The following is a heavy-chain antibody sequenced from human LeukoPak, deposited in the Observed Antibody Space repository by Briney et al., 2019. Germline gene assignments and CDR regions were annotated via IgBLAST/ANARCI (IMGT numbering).Heavy chain of an antibody. J-gene: IGHJ6*03. D-gene: IGHD2-2*01. CDR3: ARVAGCSSTSCYSPSYYYYHYMDV. CDR1: GGSISSYY. CDR2: INHSGST. V-gene: IGHV4-34*01. Sequence: SETLSLTCTVSGGSISSYYWSWIRQPPGKGLEWIGEINHSGSTNYNPSLKSRVTISVDTSKNQFSLKLSSVTAADTAVYYCARVAGCSSTSCYSPSYYYYHYMDVWGKGTTVTVSS.